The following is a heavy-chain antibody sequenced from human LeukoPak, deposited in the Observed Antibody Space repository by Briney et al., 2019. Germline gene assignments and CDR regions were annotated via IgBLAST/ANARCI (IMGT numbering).Heavy chain of an antibody. D-gene: IGHD3-22*01. CDR1: GASISSYY. CDR2: IYYSGST. J-gene: IGHJ5*02. Sequence: PSETLSLTCTVSGASISSYYWSWIRQPPGKGLEWIGYIYYSGSTNYNPSLKSRVTISVDTSRNQFSLRLSSVTAADTAVYYCARHRYYYDSSGYYYQPWGQGTLVTVSS. V-gene: IGHV4-59*01. CDR3: ARHRYYYDSSGYYYQP.